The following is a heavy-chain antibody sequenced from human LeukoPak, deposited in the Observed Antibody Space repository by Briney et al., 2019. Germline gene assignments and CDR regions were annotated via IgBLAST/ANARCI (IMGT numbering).Heavy chain of an antibody. CDR2: IKEDGSET. Sequence: GGSLRLSCAASGFTFSSYGMHRVRQVPGKGLECLANIKEDGSETYYADSVKGRFTISRDNPKNLLFLQINSLRVEDTAVYYCARETPRRGETRDGYRWGQGTVVTVSS. D-gene: IGHD5-24*01. CDR3: ARETPRRGETRDGYR. CDR1: GFTFSSYG. V-gene: IGHV3-7*01. J-gene: IGHJ4*02.